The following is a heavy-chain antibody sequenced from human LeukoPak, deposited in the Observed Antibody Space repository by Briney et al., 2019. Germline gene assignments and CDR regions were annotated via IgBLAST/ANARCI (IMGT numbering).Heavy chain of an antibody. CDR2: IRGDTGDT. Sequence: ASVTVSCKPSGYTLSDYYMHWVRQAPEQGLEWMGWIRGDTGDTDSPQKFQGRVTMTRNTSTNTAYMELSRLRYDDTAMYFCARVRGSSCDYWGQGTLVTVSS. V-gene: IGHV1-2*02. CDR1: GYTLSDYY. CDR3: ARVRGSSCDY. J-gene: IGHJ4*02. D-gene: IGHD6-13*01.